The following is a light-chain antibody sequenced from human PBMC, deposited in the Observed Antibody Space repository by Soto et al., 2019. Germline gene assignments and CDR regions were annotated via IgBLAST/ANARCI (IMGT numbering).Light chain of an antibody. CDR1: QSVSSS. CDR3: QQYNKWSLT. V-gene: IGKV3-15*01. Sequence: EIVMTQSPATLSVSPGERATLSCRASQSVSSSLAWYQQKPGQAPRLLIYHASTRATRIPARLSGSGSGTEFPLTNSSLQSEDFAVYYCQQYNKWSLTFGGDTKVEIK. CDR2: HAS. J-gene: IGKJ4*01.